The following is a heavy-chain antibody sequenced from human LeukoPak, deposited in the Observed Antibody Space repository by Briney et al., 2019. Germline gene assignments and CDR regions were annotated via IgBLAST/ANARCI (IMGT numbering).Heavy chain of an antibody. CDR3: AREGSMTARPFVSIDY. Sequence: SETLSLTCTVSGGSIRTYYWSWIRQPAGKALEWIGRIHTSGSTDYNPSLESRVSMPVDTSKNQSSLKLRSVTAADTAVYYCAREGSMTARPFVSIDYWGQGTLVTVSS. CDR1: GGSIRTYY. V-gene: IGHV4-4*07. CDR2: IHTSGST. J-gene: IGHJ4*02. D-gene: IGHD6-6*01.